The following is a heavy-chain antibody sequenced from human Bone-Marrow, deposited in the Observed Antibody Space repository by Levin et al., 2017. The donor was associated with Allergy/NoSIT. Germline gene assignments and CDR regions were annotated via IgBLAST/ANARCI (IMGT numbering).Heavy chain of an antibody. CDR2: INPTSGVT. J-gene: IGHJ6*02. CDR1: GNTFIGYW. V-gene: IGHV1-2*06. Sequence: PGGSLRLSCKASGNTFIGYWMHWLRQAPGQGPEWMGRINPTSGVTHYAQKFQGRVTMTRDTSITTAYMELSSLTSDDTAIYYCAQERAYCSADHCHGMDVWGQGTTVTVSS. D-gene: IGHD2-21*02. CDR3: AQERAYCSADHCHGMDV.